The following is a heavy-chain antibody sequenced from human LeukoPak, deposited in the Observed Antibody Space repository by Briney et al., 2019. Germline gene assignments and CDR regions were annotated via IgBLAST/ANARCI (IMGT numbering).Heavy chain of an antibody. V-gene: IGHV4-38-2*02. J-gene: IGHJ4*02. CDR3: ARGAEYYAIWRGYAGYSDY. D-gene: IGHD3-3*01. Sequence: PSETLSLTCTVSGYSISNGYYWGWIRQPPGKGLEWVGSIYHRGSTYYNPSLRSRVTISLDRSKKNFSLKLTSVTAADTAVYFCARGAEYYAIWRGYAGYSDYWGQGSSVTVSS. CDR2: IYHRGST. CDR1: GYSISNGYY.